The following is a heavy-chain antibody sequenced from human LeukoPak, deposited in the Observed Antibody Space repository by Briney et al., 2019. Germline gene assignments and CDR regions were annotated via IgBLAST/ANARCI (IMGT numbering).Heavy chain of an antibody. Sequence: ETXSLTCAVSGYSISSGYEWAWIRQPPGETLGWIGSIYDSGSTHYNPSLKSRLTISVDTSNNQFSLRLSSVTAADTAVYYCARDPRWLTPDCTSISCYENYFNPWGQGTLVTVSS. CDR1: GYSISSGYE. CDR3: ARDPRWLTPDCTSISCYENYFNP. V-gene: IGHV4-38-2*02. J-gene: IGHJ5*02. D-gene: IGHD2-2*01. CDR2: IYDSGST.